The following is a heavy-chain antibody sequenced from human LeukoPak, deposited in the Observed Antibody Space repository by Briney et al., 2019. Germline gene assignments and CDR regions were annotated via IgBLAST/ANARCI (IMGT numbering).Heavy chain of an antibody. CDR2: IRSKAYGGTT. CDR1: GFTFGDYA. CDR3: TRAPDYDILTGRYYYYYYGMDV. D-gene: IGHD3-9*01. J-gene: IGHJ6*02. Sequence: GGSLRLSCTASGFTFGDYAMSWVRQAPGKGLEWVGFIRSKAYGGTTEYAASVKGRFTISRDDSKSIDYLQMNSLKTEDTAVYYCTRAPDYDILTGRYYYYYYGMDVWGQGTTVTVSS. V-gene: IGHV3-49*04.